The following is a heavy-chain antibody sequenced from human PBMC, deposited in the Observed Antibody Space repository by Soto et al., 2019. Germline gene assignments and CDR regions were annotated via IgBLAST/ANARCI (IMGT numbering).Heavy chain of an antibody. CDR1: GGSISSGDYY. CDR2: IYYSGST. CDR3: ARATKHIVVVTATPGLFDP. Sequence: SETLSLTCTVSGGSISSGDYYWSWIRQPPGKGLEWIGYIYYSGSTYYNPSLKSRVTISVDTSKNQFSLKLSSVTAADTAVYYCARATKHIVVVTATPGLFDPWGQATLGTFSS. J-gene: IGHJ5*02. D-gene: IGHD2-21*02. V-gene: IGHV4-30-4*01.